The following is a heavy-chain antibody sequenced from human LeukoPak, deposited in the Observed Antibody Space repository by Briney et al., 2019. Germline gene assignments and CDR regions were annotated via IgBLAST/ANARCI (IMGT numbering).Heavy chain of an antibody. J-gene: IGHJ3*02. Sequence: GESLRLSCAASGVTFSGYYMSWIRQAPGKGLEWVSYISSNGSTIYYADSVKGRFTISRDNATKSLYLQMNSLRAEDTAVYYCARRNEVSWFNTDAFDIWGQGTMVTVSS. D-gene: IGHD1-1*01. CDR3: ARRNEVSWFNTDAFDI. CDR1: GVTFSGYY. CDR2: ISSNGSTI. V-gene: IGHV3-11*01.